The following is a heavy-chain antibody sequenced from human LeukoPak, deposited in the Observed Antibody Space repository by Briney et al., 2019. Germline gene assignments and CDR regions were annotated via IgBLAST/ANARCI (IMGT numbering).Heavy chain of an antibody. CDR3: ATYYTIFDPFDY. J-gene: IGHJ4*02. CDR2: IYHSGST. D-gene: IGHD3-3*01. V-gene: IGHV4-38-2*02. CDR1: GYSISSGYY. Sequence: SETLSLTCTVSGYSISSGYYWGWIRQPPGKGLEWIGSIYHSGSTHFNPSLKSRVTISVDASKNQFSLKLSSVTAADTAVYYCATYYTIFDPFDYWGQGTLVTVSS.